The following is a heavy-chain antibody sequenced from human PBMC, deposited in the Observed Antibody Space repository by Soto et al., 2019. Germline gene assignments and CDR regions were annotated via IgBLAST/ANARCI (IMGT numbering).Heavy chain of an antibody. D-gene: IGHD6-19*01. Sequence: PGESLKISCKGSGYSFTSYWIGWVRQMPGKGLEWMGIIYPGDSDTRYSPSFQGQVTISADKSISTAYLQWSSLKASDTAMYYCARHPGPQPRSNPEGIAVAGGIDYWGQGTLVIVSS. CDR2: IYPGDSDT. J-gene: IGHJ4*02. V-gene: IGHV5-51*01. CDR3: ARHPGPQPRSNPEGIAVAGGIDY. CDR1: GYSFTSYW.